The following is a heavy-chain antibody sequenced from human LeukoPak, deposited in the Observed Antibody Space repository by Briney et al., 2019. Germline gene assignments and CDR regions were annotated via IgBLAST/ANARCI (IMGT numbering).Heavy chain of an antibody. Sequence: PGGSLRLSCAASGFTFSSYSMNWVRQAPGKGLEWVSSISSSSSYIYYADSVKGRFTISRDNSKNTLYLQMNSLRAEDTAVYYCARVPDCSSTSCYTDDAFDIWGQGTVVTVSS. CDR2: ISSSSSYI. CDR3: ARVPDCSSTSCYTDDAFDI. J-gene: IGHJ3*02. CDR1: GFTFSSYS. D-gene: IGHD2-2*02. V-gene: IGHV3-21*01.